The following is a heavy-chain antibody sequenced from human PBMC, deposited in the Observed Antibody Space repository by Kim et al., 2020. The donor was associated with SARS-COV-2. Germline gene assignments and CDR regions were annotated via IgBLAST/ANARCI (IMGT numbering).Heavy chain of an antibody. D-gene: IGHD3-10*01. Sequence: GGSLRLSCAASGFTFSSYAMHWVRQAPGKGLEWVAVISYDGSNKYYADSVKGRFTISRDNSKNTLYLQMNSLRAEDTAVYYCAGVRITMVRGAMTDWGQG. CDR1: GFTFSSYA. J-gene: IGHJ1*01. CDR3: AGVRITMVRGAMTD. CDR2: ISYDGSNK. V-gene: IGHV3-30*04.